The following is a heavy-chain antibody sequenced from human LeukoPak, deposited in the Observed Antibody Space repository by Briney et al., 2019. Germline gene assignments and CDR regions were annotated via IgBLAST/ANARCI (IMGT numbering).Heavy chain of an antibody. D-gene: IGHD5-12*01. CDR3: AKSRSSGYDFGVY. V-gene: IGHV3-23*01. CDR2: ISESGGST. Sequence: QPGGSLRLSCAASGFTFSSHVMSWVRQAPGKGLEWVSAISESGGSTYYSESVKGRFTISRDNPKNTLYLQMNSLRAEDTAVYYCAKSRSSGYDFGVYWGQGTLVTVSS. J-gene: IGHJ4*02. CDR1: GFTFSSHV.